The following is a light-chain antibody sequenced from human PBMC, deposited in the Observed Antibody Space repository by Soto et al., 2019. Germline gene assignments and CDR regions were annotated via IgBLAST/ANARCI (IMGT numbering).Light chain of an antibody. J-gene: IGKJ1*01. CDR2: AAS. CDR1: ESIAGTY. Sequence: EIVLTQSPGTLSLSPGDRATLSCRASESIAGTYLAWYQQKPGQAPRLLIYAASSRATGIPDKLSARGSGTDCTLTINRLGPEDFAMYYCQQYGGSPRTFGQGTKVEIK. CDR3: QQYGGSPRT. V-gene: IGKV3-20*01.